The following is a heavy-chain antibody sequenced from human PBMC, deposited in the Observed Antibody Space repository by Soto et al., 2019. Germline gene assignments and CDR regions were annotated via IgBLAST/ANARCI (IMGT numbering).Heavy chain of an antibody. J-gene: IGHJ6*03. CDR2: INSGGSST. Sequence: EVQLVESGGGLVQPGGSLRLSCAASGFTFSSYWMHWVRQAPGKGLVWVSRINSGGSSTSYAASVKGRFTISRDNAKNTVYLQMNSLRGEDTAVYYCARAQGYYDFWSGYPPRYYYYCYMDVWGKGTTVTGSS. D-gene: IGHD3-3*01. CDR1: GFTFSSYW. V-gene: IGHV3-74*01. CDR3: ARAQGYYDFWSGYPPRYYYYCYMDV.